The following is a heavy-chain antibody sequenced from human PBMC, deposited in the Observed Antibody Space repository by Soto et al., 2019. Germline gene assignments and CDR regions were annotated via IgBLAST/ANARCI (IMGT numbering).Heavy chain of an antibody. CDR3: ARDYGATSPDYFDY. Sequence: ASVNVSCKTSGYTFTSYNINWVRQAPGQGLEWLGWISAHTVNTKYIEKVQGRITMTTDTSTKTGYMELWSLTPDDTAVYFCARDYGATSPDYFDYWGQGTLVTVSS. J-gene: IGHJ4*02. CDR1: GYTFTSYN. D-gene: IGHD4-17*01. V-gene: IGHV1-18*04. CDR2: ISAHTVNT.